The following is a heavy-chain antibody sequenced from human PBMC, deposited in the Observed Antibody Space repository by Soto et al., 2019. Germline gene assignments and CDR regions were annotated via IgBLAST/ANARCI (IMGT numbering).Heavy chain of an antibody. V-gene: IGHV3-49*03. Sequence: GGSLRLSCITSGFPFGDFAMSWFRQAPKWGLEWVGFIRSKAFGATVDYAASVRGRFTISRDDSKHIAYLQMNSLKTEDTAVYYCTTGIVVVIPSGMDVWGQGTTVTVSS. CDR1: GFPFGDFA. J-gene: IGHJ6*02. D-gene: IGHD3-22*01. CDR3: TTGIVVVIPSGMDV. CDR2: IRSKAFGATV.